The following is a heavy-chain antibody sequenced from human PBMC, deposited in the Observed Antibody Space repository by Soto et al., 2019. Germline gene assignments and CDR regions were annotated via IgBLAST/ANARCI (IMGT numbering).Heavy chain of an antibody. J-gene: IGHJ3*02. V-gene: IGHV4-31*03. D-gene: IGHD6-13*01. CDR3: ARDLGYSSSWYQTGGPIYDAFDI. Sequence: SETLSLTCTVSGGSISSGGYYWSWIRQHPGKGLEWIGYIYYSGSTYYNPSLKSRVTISVDTSKNQFSLKLSSVTAADTAVYYCARDLGYSSSWYQTGGPIYDAFDIWGQGTMVTVSS. CDR1: GGSISSGGYY. CDR2: IYYSGST.